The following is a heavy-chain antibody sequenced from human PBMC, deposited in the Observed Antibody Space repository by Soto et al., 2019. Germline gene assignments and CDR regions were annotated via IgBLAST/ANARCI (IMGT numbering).Heavy chain of an antibody. V-gene: IGHV3-21*04. CDR3: AKVNDFWSGYTDHDY. CDR1: GFTFSSYS. D-gene: IGHD3-3*01. J-gene: IGHJ4*02. CDR2: ISSSSSYI. Sequence: GGSLRLSCAASGFTFSSYSMNWVRQAPGKGLEWVSSISSSSSYIYYADSVKGRFTISRDNSKNTLYLQMNSLRAEDTAVYYCAKVNDFWSGYTDHDYWGQGTLVTVSS.